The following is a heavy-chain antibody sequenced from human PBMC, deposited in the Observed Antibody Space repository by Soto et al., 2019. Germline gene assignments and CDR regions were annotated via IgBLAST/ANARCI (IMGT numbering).Heavy chain of an antibody. J-gene: IGHJ4*02. CDR2: INPNSGGT. Sequence: QVQLVQSGAEVKKPGASVKVSCKASGYTFTGYYMHWVLQAPGQGLEWMGWINPNSGGTNYAQKFQGWVTMTRDTSISTAYMELSRLRSDDTAVYYCARGGVITFGGVIVVPRDYWGQGTLVTVSS. CDR1: GYTFTGYY. D-gene: IGHD3-16*02. CDR3: ARGGVITFGGVIVVPRDY. V-gene: IGHV1-2*04.